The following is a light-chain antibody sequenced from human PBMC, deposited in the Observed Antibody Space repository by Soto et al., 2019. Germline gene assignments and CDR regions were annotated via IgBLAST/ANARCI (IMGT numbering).Light chain of an antibody. V-gene: IGLV1-51*01. Sequence: QSVLTQPPSVSAAPGQKVTISCSGSSSNIGNNYVSWYQQLPGTAPKLLIYENNKRPSGIPDRFSGSKSGTSATLGITGLQTGDEADYYCSSYTSSSTLVFGGGTKVTVL. CDR2: ENN. CDR3: SSYTSSSTLV. CDR1: SSNIGNNY. J-gene: IGLJ3*02.